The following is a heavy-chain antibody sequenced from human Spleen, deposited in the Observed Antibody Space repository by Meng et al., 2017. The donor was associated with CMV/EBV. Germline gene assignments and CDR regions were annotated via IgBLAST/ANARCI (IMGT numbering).Heavy chain of an antibody. J-gene: IGHJ4*02. D-gene: IGHD3-3*01. V-gene: IGHV3-74*01. CDR2: INSDGSST. CDR1: GFTFSSYW. Sequence: GESLKISCAASGFTFSSYWMHWVRQAPGKGLVWVSRINSDGSSTSYADSVKGRFTISRDNAKNTLYLQMNSLRAEDTAVYYCAKELQGITIFGVVNWGQGTLVTVSS. CDR3: AKELQGITIFGVVN.